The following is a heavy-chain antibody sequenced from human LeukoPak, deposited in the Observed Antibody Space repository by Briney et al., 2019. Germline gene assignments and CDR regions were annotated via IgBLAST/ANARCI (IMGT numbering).Heavy chain of an antibody. CDR2: INPNSGGT. CDR3: ARDAAMVRGDAEY. V-gene: IGHV1-2*02. Sequence: GASVTVSCTASGYTFTVYYMHWVRQAPGQGLEWMGWINPNSGGTNYAQKFHGRVTMTRDTSISTAYLELSRLRSDDQAVYYCARDAAMVRGDAEYWGQGTLVTVSS. CDR1: GYTFTVYY. J-gene: IGHJ4*02. D-gene: IGHD3-10*01.